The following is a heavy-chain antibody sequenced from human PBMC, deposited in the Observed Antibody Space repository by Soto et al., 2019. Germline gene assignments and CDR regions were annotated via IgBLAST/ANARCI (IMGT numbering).Heavy chain of an antibody. CDR1: GGSISSSSYY. V-gene: IGHV4-39*01. CDR3: ARHSPLSSTVPDSMGP. Sequence: QLQLQESGPGLVKPSETLSLTCTVSGGSISSSSYYWGWIRQPPGKGLEWIGSIYYSGSTYYNPSLKSRVTIPGDSSKTQFSLKLRSVTAAATAVYYCARHSPLSSTVPDSMGPWGQGTLVTVSS. D-gene: IGHD4-17*01. CDR2: IYYSGST. J-gene: IGHJ5*02.